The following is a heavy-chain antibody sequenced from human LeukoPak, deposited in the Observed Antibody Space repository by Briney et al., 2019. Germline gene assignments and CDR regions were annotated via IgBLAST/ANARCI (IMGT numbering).Heavy chain of an antibody. CDR2: ISSSSSTI. CDR3: ARDRGGRYYDSSGYYYYDY. J-gene: IGHJ4*02. Sequence: PGRSLRLSCTASGFTFGDYAMSWVRQAPGKGLEWVSYISSSSSTIYYADSVKGRFTISRDNAKNSLYLQMNSLRAEDTAVYYCARDRGGRYYDSSGYYYYDYWGQGTLVTVSS. CDR1: GFTFGDYA. D-gene: IGHD3-22*01. V-gene: IGHV3-48*04.